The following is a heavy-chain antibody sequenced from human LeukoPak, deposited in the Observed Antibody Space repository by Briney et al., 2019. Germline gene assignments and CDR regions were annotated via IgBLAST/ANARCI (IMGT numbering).Heavy chain of an antibody. CDR1: GYNFTSYW. J-gene: IGHJ1*01. D-gene: IGHD4-17*01. CDR3: ARGSGDYGDFQH. CDR2: IYPGDSDT. V-gene: IGHV5-51*01. Sequence: KAGESLKISCKGFGYNFTSYWISWVRQMPGRGLEWMGIIYPGDSDTRYSPSFQGQVTISADKSISTAYLQWSSLKASDTAMYYCARGSGDYGDFQHWGQGTLVTVSS.